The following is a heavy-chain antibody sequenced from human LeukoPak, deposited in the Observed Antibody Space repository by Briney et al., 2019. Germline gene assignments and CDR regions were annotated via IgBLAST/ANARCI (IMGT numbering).Heavy chain of an antibody. Sequence: PSGTLSLTCAVSGAPISSSNWWAWVRQPPGKGLEWIGEIFHSGSTNYNPSLKSRVTISVDKSKNHFSLSLASATAADTAVYYCTYSTAWSYDYWGQGILVTVSS. CDR2: IFHSGST. D-gene: IGHD1-26*01. CDR3: TYSTAWSYDY. V-gene: IGHV4-4*02. J-gene: IGHJ4*02. CDR1: GAPISSSNW.